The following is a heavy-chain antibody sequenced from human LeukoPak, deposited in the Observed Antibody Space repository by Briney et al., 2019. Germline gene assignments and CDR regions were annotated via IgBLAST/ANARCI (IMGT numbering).Heavy chain of an antibody. J-gene: IGHJ4*02. D-gene: IGHD5-18*01. Sequence: SETLSLTCTVSGGSISSYYWSWIRQPPGKGLEWIGYIYYSGSTNYNPSLKSRVTMLVDTSTNQFSLKLSSVTAADTAVYYCARVRGYSYAASIDYWGQGTLVTVSS. CDR2: IYYSGST. CDR1: GGSISSYY. CDR3: ARVRGYSYAASIDY. V-gene: IGHV4-59*01.